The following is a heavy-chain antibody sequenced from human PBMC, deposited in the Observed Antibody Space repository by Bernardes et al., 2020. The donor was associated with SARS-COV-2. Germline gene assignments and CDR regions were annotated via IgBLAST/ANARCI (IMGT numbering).Heavy chain of an antibody. D-gene: IGHD4-4*01. CDR1: SDTFNVFY. V-gene: IGHV1-2*02. Sequence: ASVKVSCRASSDTFNVFYIHWVRQAPGQGLEWLGWVNPKNGRTNFAQKFQGRVTMTSDTSVNTVYMELTRLTSDDTAIYYCARDRQSYSTGSCDYWGQGTLVTVSS. CDR2: VNPKNGRT. CDR3: ARDRQSYSTGSCDY. J-gene: IGHJ4*02.